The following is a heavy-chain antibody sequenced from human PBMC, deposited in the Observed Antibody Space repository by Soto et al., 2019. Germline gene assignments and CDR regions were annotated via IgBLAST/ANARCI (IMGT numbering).Heavy chain of an antibody. CDR1: GVSITSGGYY. CDR3: ASGGGSSLAFHI. J-gene: IGHJ3*02. V-gene: IGHV4-31*11. D-gene: IGHD1-26*01. Sequence: QVQLQESGPGLVKSSQTLSLTCVVSGVSITSGGYYWTWIRQHPGKGLEWIGNIYYNVTTFYHPSLGSRVTISVDTSKHQFSLRLSSVTAADTAVYFCASGGGSSLAFHIWGQGTVVTVSP. CDR2: IYYNVTT.